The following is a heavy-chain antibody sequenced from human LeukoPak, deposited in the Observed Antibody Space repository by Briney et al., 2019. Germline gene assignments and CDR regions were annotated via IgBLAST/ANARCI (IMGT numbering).Heavy chain of an antibody. D-gene: IGHD3-10*01. CDR1: GYTFISYY. CDR2: INPNGGST. Sequence: VASVKVSCKASGYTFISYYMHWVRQAPGQGLEWMGIINPNGGSTNYAQKLQGRVTMTTDTSTSTAYMELRSLRSDDTAVYYCARGDGLYMGSGSYPDYWGQGTLVTVSS. V-gene: IGHV1-46*01. J-gene: IGHJ4*02. CDR3: ARGDGLYMGSGSYPDY.